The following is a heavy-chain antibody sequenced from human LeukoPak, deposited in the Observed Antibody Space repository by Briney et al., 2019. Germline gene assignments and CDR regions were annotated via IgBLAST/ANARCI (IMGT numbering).Heavy chain of an antibody. D-gene: IGHD6-13*01. V-gene: IGHV1-69*13. CDR2: IIPIFGTA. J-gene: IGHJ5*02. CDR3: ARGLAGYSSSRFDP. CDR1: GGTFSSYA. Sequence: SVKVSCKASGGTFSSYAISWVRQAPGQGLEWMGGIIPIFGTANYAQKFQGRVTITADESTSTAYMELSSLRYEDTAVYYCARGLAGYSSSRFDPWGQGTLVTVSS.